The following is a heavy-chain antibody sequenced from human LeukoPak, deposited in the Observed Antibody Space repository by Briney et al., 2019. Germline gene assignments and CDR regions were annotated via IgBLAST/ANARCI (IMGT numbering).Heavy chain of an antibody. CDR1: GYSISSGYY. V-gene: IGHV4-38-2*01. D-gene: IGHD4-11*01. Sequence: SETLSLTCAVSGYSISSGYYWGWIRQPPGKGLEWIGSIYHSGSTYYNPSLKSRVTISVDTSKSQFSLKLSSVTAADTAVYYCARAYSKLDYWGQGTLVTVSS. J-gene: IGHJ4*02. CDR2: IYHSGST. CDR3: ARAYSKLDY.